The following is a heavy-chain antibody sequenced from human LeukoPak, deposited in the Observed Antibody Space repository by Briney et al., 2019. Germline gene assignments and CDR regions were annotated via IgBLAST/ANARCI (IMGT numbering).Heavy chain of an antibody. CDR2: IRSDGSDK. Sequence: GGSLRLSCAASGFIFSSYGMHWVRQPPGKGLEWVAFIRSDGSDKYYAASVKGRFTISRDNSKNTLYLQMNSLRAEDTAVYYCAKHDSSSDFWGHGTLVTVSS. CDR1: GFIFSSYG. CDR3: AKHDSSSDF. V-gene: IGHV3-30*02. J-gene: IGHJ4*01. D-gene: IGHD3-22*01.